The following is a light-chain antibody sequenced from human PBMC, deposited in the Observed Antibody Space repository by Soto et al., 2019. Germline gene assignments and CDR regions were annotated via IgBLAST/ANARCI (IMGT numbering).Light chain of an antibody. Sequence: EIVLTQSPGTLSLAPGERATLSCRAGQSLHSKYFTWYQQIPGQAPRLLIYGGSNRATGIPDRFSGSGSGTDFTLTISRLEPEEFAVYYCQHYDASQWKFGQGTKV. J-gene: IGKJ1*01. V-gene: IGKV3-20*01. CDR3: QHYDASQWK. CDR1: QSLHSKY. CDR2: GGS.